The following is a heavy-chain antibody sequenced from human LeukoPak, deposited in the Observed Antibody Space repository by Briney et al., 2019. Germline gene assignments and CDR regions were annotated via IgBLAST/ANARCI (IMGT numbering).Heavy chain of an antibody. CDR1: GFTFSSYS. CDR2: ISSSSSYI. D-gene: IGHD6-13*01. CDR3: ARGSSSWSVAEYFQH. Sequence: PGGSLRLPCAASGFTFSSYSMNWVRQAPGKGLEWVSSISSSSSYIYYADSVKGRFTISRDNAKNSLYLQMNSLRAEDTAVYYCARGSSSWSVAEYFQHWGQGTLVTVSS. V-gene: IGHV3-21*01. J-gene: IGHJ1*01.